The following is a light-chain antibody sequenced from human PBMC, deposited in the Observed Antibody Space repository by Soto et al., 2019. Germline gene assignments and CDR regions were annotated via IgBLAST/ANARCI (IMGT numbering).Light chain of an antibody. V-gene: IGKV1-5*03. CDR3: QQGYSRPRT. CDR2: KAS. CDR1: QSISSW. Sequence: DIQMTQSPSTLSASVGDRVTITCRASQSISSWLAWYQQKPGKAPKLLIYKASSLESGVPSRFSGSGSGTDFTLTISSLQPEDFATYFCQQGYSRPRTFGQGTKVDIK. J-gene: IGKJ1*01.